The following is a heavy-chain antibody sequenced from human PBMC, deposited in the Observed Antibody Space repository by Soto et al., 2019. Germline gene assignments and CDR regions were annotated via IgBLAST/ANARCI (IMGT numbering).Heavy chain of an antibody. J-gene: IGHJ4*02. CDR2: MSYDGRNQ. D-gene: IGHD6-6*01. CDR3: AKGGWYTSSARSDC. V-gene: IGHV3-30*18. Sequence: QVQLVESGGGVVQPGTSLRLSCSASGFTLSGVDMHWVRQAPGKGLEWVAVMSYDGRNQYYADSVKGRFTVSRDSSKSTLYLQMNSLRTEDAAVYYWAKGGWYTSSARSDCWGQGTLVTVS. CDR1: GFTLSGVD.